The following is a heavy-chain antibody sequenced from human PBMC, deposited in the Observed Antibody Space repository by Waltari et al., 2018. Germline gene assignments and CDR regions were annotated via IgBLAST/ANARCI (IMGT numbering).Heavy chain of an antibody. D-gene: IGHD3-10*01. CDR3: ARGRYGAGSHSDYDY. V-gene: IGHV3-48*01. Sequence: EVQMLESGGGLVEPGGSLRLSCTTSGFTFTQYTMSWVRQTPTRGLEWVSYISSRGSATHYADSVRGRFTISRDSAKGSVYLQMNNLRADDAAMYYCARGRYGAGSHSDYDYWGQGTLVTVSS. CDR2: ISSRGSAT. J-gene: IGHJ4*02. CDR1: GFTFTQYT.